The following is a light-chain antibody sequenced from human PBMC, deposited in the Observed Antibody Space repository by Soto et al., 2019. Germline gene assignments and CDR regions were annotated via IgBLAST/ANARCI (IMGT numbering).Light chain of an antibody. CDR1: NIGNKR. Sequence: SYERTQPPSVSVAPEKTATCTCGGINIGNKRVHWYRQKPGQAPVLVISYDSDRPSGIPERFSGSNSGNTATLTISRVEDGDEADYYCQVWDIMTDNYVFGPATKVTVL. V-gene: IGLV3-21*04. CDR2: YDS. J-gene: IGLJ1*01. CDR3: QVWDIMTDNYV.